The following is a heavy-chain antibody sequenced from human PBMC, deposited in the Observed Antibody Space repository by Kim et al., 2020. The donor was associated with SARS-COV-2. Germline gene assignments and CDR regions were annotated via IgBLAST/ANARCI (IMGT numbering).Heavy chain of an antibody. Sequence: GGSLRLSCAASGFTFSSYAMSWVRQAPGKGLEWVSAISGSGGSTYYADSVKGRFTISRDNSKNTLYLQMNSLRAEDTAAYYCAKVSGRITMIVVVITTGGAFDIWGQGTMVTVSS. D-gene: IGHD3-22*01. CDR1: GFTFSSYA. CDR3: AKVSGRITMIVVVITTGGAFDI. J-gene: IGHJ3*02. V-gene: IGHV3-23*01. CDR2: ISGSGGST.